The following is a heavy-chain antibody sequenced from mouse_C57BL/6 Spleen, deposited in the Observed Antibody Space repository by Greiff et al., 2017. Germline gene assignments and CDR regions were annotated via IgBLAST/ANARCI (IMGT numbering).Heavy chain of an antibody. Sequence: VQLQQSGPELVKPGASVKMSCKASGYTFTDYNMHWVKQSHGKSLEWIGYINPNNGGTSYNQKFKGKATLTVNKSSSTAYMELRSLTSEDSAVYYCASPYYCGSSYYAMDYWGQGTSVTVSS. V-gene: IGHV1-22*01. CDR3: ASPYYCGSSYYAMDY. J-gene: IGHJ4*01. D-gene: IGHD1-1*01. CDR2: INPNNGGT. CDR1: GYTFTDYN.